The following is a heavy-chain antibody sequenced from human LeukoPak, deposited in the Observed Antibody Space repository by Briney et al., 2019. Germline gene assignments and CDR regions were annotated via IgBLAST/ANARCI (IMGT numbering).Heavy chain of an antibody. CDR1: GFTFSSYW. J-gene: IGHJ3*01. D-gene: IGHD3-22*01. CDR2: IKQGGSEK. CDR3: ARTIYYYESTSYFSDAFDV. Sequence: GGSLRLSCAASGFTFSSYWMSWVRQAPGKGLEWVANIKQGGSEKYYVDSVKGRFTISRDDAKNSLYLEMDSLRAEDTAVYYCARTIYYYESTSYFSDAFDVWGQGTMVTVSS. V-gene: IGHV3-7*01.